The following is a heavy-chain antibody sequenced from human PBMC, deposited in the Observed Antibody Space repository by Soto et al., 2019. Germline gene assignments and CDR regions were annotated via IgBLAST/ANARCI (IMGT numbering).Heavy chain of an antibody. CDR1: GGTFSSYT. Sequence: QVQLVQSGAEVKKPGSSVKVSCKASGGTFSSYTISWVRQAPGQGLEWMGRIIPILGIANYAQKFQGRVTITADKSTSTAYMELSSLRSEDTAVYYCARGVRIAAAGRVWFDPWGQGTLVTVSS. V-gene: IGHV1-69*02. CDR3: ARGVRIAAAGRVWFDP. J-gene: IGHJ5*02. D-gene: IGHD6-13*01. CDR2: IIPILGIA.